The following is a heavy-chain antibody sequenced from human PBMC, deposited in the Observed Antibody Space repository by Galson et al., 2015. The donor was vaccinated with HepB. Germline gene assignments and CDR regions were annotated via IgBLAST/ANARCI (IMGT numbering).Heavy chain of an antibody. Sequence: SLRVSCADSGFTFSSYVMRWVREAPGKGLEWVPAISGSGGSTYYADSVKGRFTISRDNSKNTLYLQMNSLRAEDTAVYYCAKDVPYCGGDCYIDYWGQGTLVTVSS. D-gene: IGHD2-21*02. CDR2: ISGSGGST. V-gene: IGHV3-23*01. J-gene: IGHJ4*02. CDR1: GFTFSSYV. CDR3: AKDVPYCGGDCYIDY.